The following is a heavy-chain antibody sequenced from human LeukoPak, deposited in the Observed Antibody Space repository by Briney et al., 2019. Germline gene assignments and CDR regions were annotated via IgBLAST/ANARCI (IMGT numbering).Heavy chain of an antibody. D-gene: IGHD6-13*01. Sequence: GGSLRLSCAASGFRFDDYAVRWVRQAPGKGLEWVSGISWDSAAIGYADSVRGRFTLSRDDAKNSLFLQMSSLRVEDTALYYCTKRPRMGIAAAGDGFHIWGQGTMVTVSS. CDR2: ISWDSAAI. J-gene: IGHJ3*02. V-gene: IGHV3-9*01. CDR3: TKRPRMGIAAAGDGFHI. CDR1: GFRFDDYA.